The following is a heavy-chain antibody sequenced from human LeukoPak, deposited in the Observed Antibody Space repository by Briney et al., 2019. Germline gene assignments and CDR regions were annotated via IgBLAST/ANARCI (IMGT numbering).Heavy chain of an antibody. CDR3: ARTIAAAGPYYHYGMDV. D-gene: IGHD6-13*01. Sequence: SETLSLTCTVSGGSISSYYWSWIRQPPGKGLEWIGYIYYSGSTNYNPSHKSRVTISVDTSKNQFSLKLSSVTAADTAVYYCARTIAAAGPYYHYGMDVWGQGTTVTVSS. J-gene: IGHJ6*02. CDR1: GGSISSYY. V-gene: IGHV4-59*01. CDR2: IYYSGST.